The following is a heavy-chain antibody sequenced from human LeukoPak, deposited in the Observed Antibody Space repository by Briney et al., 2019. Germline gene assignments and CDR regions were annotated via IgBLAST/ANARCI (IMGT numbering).Heavy chain of an antibody. CDR2: IIPIFGTA. J-gene: IGHJ5*02. D-gene: IGHD2-2*01. CDR1: GGTFSSYA. V-gene: IGHV1-69*13. Sequence: TSVKVSCKASGGTFSSYAISWVRQAPGQGLEWMGGIIPIFGTANYAQKFQGRVTITADESTSTAYMELSSLRSEDTAVYYCARETPDIVGVPAAMGVRCLDPWGQGTLVTVSS. CDR3: ARETPDIVGVPAAMGVRCLDP.